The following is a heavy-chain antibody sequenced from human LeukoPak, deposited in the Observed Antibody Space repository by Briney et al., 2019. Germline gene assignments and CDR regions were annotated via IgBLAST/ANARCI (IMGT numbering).Heavy chain of an antibody. CDR1: GFTFSSYG. V-gene: IGHV3-30*18. CDR2: ISYDGSNK. CDR3: AKVRRFGELLPDY. J-gene: IGHJ4*02. D-gene: IGHD3-10*01. Sequence: GGSLRLSCAASGFTFSSYGMHRVRQAPGKGLEWVAVISYDGSNKYYADSVKGRFTISRDNSKNTLYLQMNSLRAEDTAVYYCAKVRRFGELLPDYWGQGTLVTVSS.